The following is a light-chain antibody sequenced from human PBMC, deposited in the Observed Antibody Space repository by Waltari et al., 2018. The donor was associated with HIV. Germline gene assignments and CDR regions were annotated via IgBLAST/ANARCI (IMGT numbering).Light chain of an antibody. V-gene: IGLV1-51*01. CDR1: HANTWHTY. Sequence: QSVLTQPPSVSAAPGQKGTISCPGSHANTWHTYVTWYQQLPGTAPKLLIYDNNNRPSGIPDRFSGSKSGTSATLGITGLQTGDEADYYCGTWDSSLSAGVFGGGTKLTVL. J-gene: IGLJ2*01. CDR2: DNN. CDR3: GTWDSSLSAGV.